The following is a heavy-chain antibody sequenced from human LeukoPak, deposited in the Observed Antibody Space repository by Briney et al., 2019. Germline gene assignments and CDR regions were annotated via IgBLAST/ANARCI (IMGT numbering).Heavy chain of an antibody. Sequence: GGSLRLSCAASGFTFSSYGMHWVRQAPVKGLEWVAVIWYGGSNKYYADSVKGRFTISRDNSKNTLYLQMNSLRAEDTAVYYCAKEDYSSSFDYWGQGTLVTVSS. D-gene: IGHD4-11*01. CDR1: GFTFSSYG. CDR3: AKEDYSSSFDY. CDR2: IWYGGSNK. J-gene: IGHJ4*02. V-gene: IGHV3-30*02.